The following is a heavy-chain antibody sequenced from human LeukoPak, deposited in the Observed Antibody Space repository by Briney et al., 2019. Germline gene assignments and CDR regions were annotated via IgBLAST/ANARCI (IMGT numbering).Heavy chain of an antibody. D-gene: IGHD2-2*01. V-gene: IGHV4-34*01. CDR1: GGSFSGYY. J-gene: IGHJ6*03. Sequence: PSETLSLTCAVYGGSFSGYYWSWIRQPPGKGLEWIGEINHSGSTNYNPSLKSRVTISVDTSKNQFSLKLSSVTAADTAVYYCARLIEGYCSSTSCYAGANDYYYYMDVWGKGTTVTISS. CDR3: ARLIEGYCSSTSCYAGANDYYYYMDV. CDR2: INHSGST.